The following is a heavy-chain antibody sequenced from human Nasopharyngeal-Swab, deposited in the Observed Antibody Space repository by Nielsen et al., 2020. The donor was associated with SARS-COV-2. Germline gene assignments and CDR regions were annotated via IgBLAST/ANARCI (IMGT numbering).Heavy chain of an antibody. D-gene: IGHD3-3*01. J-gene: IGHJ4*02. Sequence: GESLKISWATSGFSFSSYSMTWVRQAPGKGLEWVANIKQDGSELYYVDSVKGRFTISRDNAKNSLFLQMNSLRAEDTAVYYCARDRTDYDFWSHYYTYYLDFWGQGTLVTVSS. CDR3: ARDRTDYDFWSHYYTYYLDF. V-gene: IGHV3-7*01. CDR1: GFSFSSYS. CDR2: IKQDGSEL.